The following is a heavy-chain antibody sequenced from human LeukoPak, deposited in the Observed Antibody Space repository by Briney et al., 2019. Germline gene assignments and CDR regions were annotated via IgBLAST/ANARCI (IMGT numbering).Heavy chain of an antibody. CDR3: ARGGVQYWGAIDD. J-gene: IGHJ4*02. Sequence: ASVKVSCKASGYTFTGYYMHWVRQAPGQGLEWMGWINPNNGGRIYAQKFQGRVAMTRDTSISTAYMEVSSLRSDDTAIYYCARGGVQYWGAIDDWGQGTLVTVS. CDR2: INPNNGGR. CDR1: GYTFTGYY. V-gene: IGHV1-2*02. D-gene: IGHD7-27*01.